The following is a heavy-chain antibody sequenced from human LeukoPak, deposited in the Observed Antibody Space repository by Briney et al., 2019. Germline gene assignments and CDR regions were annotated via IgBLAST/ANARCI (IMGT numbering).Heavy chain of an antibody. Sequence: SETLSLTCTVSGGSISSSSYYWGWLRQPPGKGLEWIGSIYYSGSTYYNPSLRGRVTISVDTSKNQFSLKLSSVTAADTAVYYCARQSRDSYDSSGYYYYWGQGTLVTVSS. CDR1: GGSISSSSYY. D-gene: IGHD3-22*01. CDR2: IYYSGST. CDR3: ARQSRDSYDSSGYYYY. V-gene: IGHV4-39*01. J-gene: IGHJ4*02.